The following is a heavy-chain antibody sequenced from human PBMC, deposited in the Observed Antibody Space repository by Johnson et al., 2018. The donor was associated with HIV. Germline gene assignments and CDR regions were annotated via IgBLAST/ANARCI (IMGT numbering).Heavy chain of an antibody. V-gene: IGHV3-20*04. CDR3: AKGVSIVVIKDLSGAFDI. J-gene: IGHJ3*02. D-gene: IGHD3-22*01. Sequence: VQLVESGGSVVRPGGSLRLSCAASGFTSDDYGMSWVRQVPGKGLEWVSGINWNGGSIGYADSVKGRFTMSRDNSKNKLYLQMNSLRAEDTAVYYCAKGVSIVVIKDLSGAFDIWGQGTMVTVSS. CDR1: GFTSDDYG. CDR2: INWNGGSI.